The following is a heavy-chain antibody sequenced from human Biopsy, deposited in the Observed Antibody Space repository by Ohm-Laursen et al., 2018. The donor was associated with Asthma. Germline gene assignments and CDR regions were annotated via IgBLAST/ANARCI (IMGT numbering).Heavy chain of an antibody. CDR2: ISWNSGSI. Sequence: SLRLSYSASGFTFDDYAMHWVRPVPGKGLDWVSGISWNSGSIGYADSVKGRFTISRDNAKNSLYLQMNSLRAEDTALYYCAKGEWELLEANFDYWGQGTLVTVSS. V-gene: IGHV3-9*01. D-gene: IGHD1-26*01. CDR3: AKGEWELLEANFDY. J-gene: IGHJ4*02. CDR1: GFTFDDYA.